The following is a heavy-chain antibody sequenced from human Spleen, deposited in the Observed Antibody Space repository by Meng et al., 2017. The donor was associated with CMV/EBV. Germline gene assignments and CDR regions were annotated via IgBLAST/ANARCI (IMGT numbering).Heavy chain of an antibody. CDR3: AKEVVNRGAFDL. Sequence: CQAYGGIFSSDAISWVRQAPGQGLEWMGGIIPIFNAATYAQKVEGRVTITTDDSTNTAYMELSSLRSEDTAIYYCAKEVVNRGAFDLWGRGTLVTVSS. V-gene: IGHV1-69*05. CDR1: GGIFSSDA. D-gene: IGHD4-23*01. J-gene: IGHJ2*01. CDR2: IIPIFNAA.